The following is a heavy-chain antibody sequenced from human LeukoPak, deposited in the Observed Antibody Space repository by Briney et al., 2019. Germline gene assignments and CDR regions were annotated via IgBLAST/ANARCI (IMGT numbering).Heavy chain of an antibody. CDR1: GGTFAAYD. D-gene: IGHD1-26*01. CDR2: VVPVLGRS. Sequence: GASVKVSCKTSGGTFAAYDFAWVRQAPGQGLEWIGRVVPVLGRSDYAQRFRGRVRISADKSTTTAYMELRDLTPDDTAVYYCAFPSLVYGTYDVDFWGQGTLVTVSS. J-gene: IGHJ4*02. V-gene: IGHV1-69*10. CDR3: AFPSLVYGTYDVDF.